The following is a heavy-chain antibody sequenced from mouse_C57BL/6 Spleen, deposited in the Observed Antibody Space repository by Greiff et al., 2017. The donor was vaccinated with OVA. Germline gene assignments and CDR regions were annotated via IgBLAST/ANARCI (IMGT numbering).Heavy chain of an antibody. CDR2: INPNNGGT. V-gene: IGHV1-18*01. CDR1: GYTFTDYN. Sequence: VQLQQSGPELVKPGASVKIPCKASGYTFTDYNMDWVKQSHGKSLEWIGDINPNNGGTIYNQKFKGKATLTVDKSSSTAYMELRSLTSEDTAVYYCARTYYDYDERAMDYWGQGTSVTVSS. D-gene: IGHD2-4*01. CDR3: ARTYYDYDERAMDY. J-gene: IGHJ4*01.